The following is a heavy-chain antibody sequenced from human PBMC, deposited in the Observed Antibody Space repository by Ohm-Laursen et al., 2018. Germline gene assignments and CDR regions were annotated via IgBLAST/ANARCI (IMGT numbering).Heavy chain of an antibody. J-gene: IGHJ6*02. CDR1: GGSFSGYY. CDR2: INHSGST. V-gene: IGHV4-34*01. CDR3: ARGGSSWLRDYYYYGMDV. Sequence: GTLSLTCAVYGGSFSGYYWSWIRQPPGKGLEWIGEINHSGSTNYNPSLKSRVTISVDTSKNQFSLKLSSVTAADTAVYYCARGGSSWLRDYYYYGMDVWGQGTTVTVSS. D-gene: IGHD6-13*01.